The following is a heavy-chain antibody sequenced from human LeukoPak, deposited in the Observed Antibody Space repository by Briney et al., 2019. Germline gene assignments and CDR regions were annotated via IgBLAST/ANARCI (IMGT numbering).Heavy chain of an antibody. D-gene: IGHD2-21*02. CDR2: IYYSGNT. J-gene: IGHJ4*02. Sequence: PSETLSLTCSVSGGSMRRDTEYWGWIRQPPGRGLEWIGNIYYSGNTYYNPSLKSRVTISVDTSKKQFSLKLTSVTATDTAVYYCATYYCGGDCYSGYFDYWGQGTLVTVSS. CDR1: GGSMRRDTEY. CDR3: ATYYCGGDCYSGYFDY. V-gene: IGHV4-39*01.